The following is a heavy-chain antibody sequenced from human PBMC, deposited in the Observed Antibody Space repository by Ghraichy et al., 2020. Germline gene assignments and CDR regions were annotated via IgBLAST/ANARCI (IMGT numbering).Heavy chain of an antibody. CDR2: ISYDGSNK. CDR3: ARAMVRGVIGGTFDY. D-gene: IGHD3-10*01. V-gene: IGHV3-30*04. J-gene: IGHJ4*02. CDR1: GFTFSSYA. Sequence: LTCAASGFTFSSYAMHWVRQAPGKGLEWVAVISYDGSNKYYADSVKGRFTISRDNSKNTLYLQMNSLRAEDTAVYYCARAMVRGVIGGTFDYWGQGTLVTVSS.